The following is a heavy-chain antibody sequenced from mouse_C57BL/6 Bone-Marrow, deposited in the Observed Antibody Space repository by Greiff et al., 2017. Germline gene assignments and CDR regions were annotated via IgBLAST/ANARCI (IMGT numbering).Heavy chain of an antibody. J-gene: IGHJ2*02. CDR2: FYPGSGSI. Sequence: VQLQLSGAELVKPGASVKLSCKASGSTFTEYTIHWVKQRSGQGLEGIGWFYPGSGSIKYNGKFKDKATLTADKSSSTVYMELSRVTSEVSAVYFCARHGEGLSTPVVAAGLDYWCQGNSHTVSS. V-gene: IGHV1-62-2*01. CDR1: GSTFTEYT. D-gene: IGHD1-1*01. CDR3: ARHGEGLSTPVVAAGLDY.